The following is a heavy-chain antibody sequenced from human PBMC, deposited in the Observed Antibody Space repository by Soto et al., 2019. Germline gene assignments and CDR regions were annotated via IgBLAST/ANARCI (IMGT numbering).Heavy chain of an antibody. J-gene: IGHJ4*02. Sequence: QVQLQESGPGLVKPSQTLSLTCTVSGGSNIRDGYYWSWIRQHPGKGLEWIAYISYSGSSYSNPSLKSRVTISLDTSKNQFSLTLTSVTAADTAVYYCARHGSYWGQGTLVTVSS. CDR3: ARHGSY. CDR2: ISYSGSS. CDR1: GGSNIRDGYY. V-gene: IGHV4-31*03.